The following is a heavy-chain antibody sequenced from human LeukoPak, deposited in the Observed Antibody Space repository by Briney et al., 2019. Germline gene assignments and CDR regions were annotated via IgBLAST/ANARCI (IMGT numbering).Heavy chain of an antibody. CDR1: GFSFGNYY. V-gene: IGHV3-7*01. D-gene: IGHD3-10*01. CDR2: IKQDGSEK. J-gene: IGHJ4*02. CDR3: ARDPRGSEYSHFGS. Sequence: AGGSLRLSCAASGFSFGNYYMSWVRQAPGKGLEWVANIKQDGSEKHYVDSVKGRFTISRDGSKNSLYLQMSSLRAEDTAVYYCARDPRGSEYSHFGSWGQGTLVTVSS.